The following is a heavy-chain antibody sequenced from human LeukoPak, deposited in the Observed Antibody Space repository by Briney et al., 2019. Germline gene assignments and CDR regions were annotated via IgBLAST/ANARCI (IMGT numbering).Heavy chain of an antibody. J-gene: IGHJ4*02. CDR2: IGIDSGDT. D-gene: IGHD1-1*01. V-gene: IGHV3-21*05. Sequence: PGXSLRLSCTASGFPFIEYSMNWVRQAPGEGLEWISYIGIDSGDTKYADSVRGRFTISADKAKNSLYLQMNSLRVEDTAVYYCARDHNYAFDNWGQGTLVSVAS. CDR3: ARDHNYAFDN. CDR1: GFPFIEYS.